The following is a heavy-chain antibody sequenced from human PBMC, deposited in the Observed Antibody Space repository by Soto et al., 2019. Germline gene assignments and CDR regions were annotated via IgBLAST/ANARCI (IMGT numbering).Heavy chain of an antibody. Sequence: ESGPRLVNPTDTLTQTCTVSGFSLGNGRMGVSWIRQPPGKALEWLAHIFSNDEKSYSTSLKSRLTISKDTSKSQVVLTMTNMDPVDTATYYCARVQHDSIGYPFDYWGKAPMVTVYS. V-gene: IGHV2-26*01. D-gene: IGHD3-22*01. CDR1: GFSLGNGRMG. J-gene: IGHJ4*02. CDR3: ARVQHDSIGYPFDY. CDR2: IFSNDEK.